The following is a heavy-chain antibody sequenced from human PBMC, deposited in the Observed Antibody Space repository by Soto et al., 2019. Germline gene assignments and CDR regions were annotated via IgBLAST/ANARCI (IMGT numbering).Heavy chain of an antibody. CDR3: ARRMLTGYYGMDV. V-gene: IGHV1-18*04. CDR1: GYTFTSYG. D-gene: IGHD3-9*01. J-gene: IGHJ6*02. Sequence: ASVKVSCKASGYTFTSYGISWVRQAPGQGLEWMGWISAYNGNTNYAQKLQVRVTMNTDTSTSTAYMELRSLRSDDTAVYYCARRMLTGYYGMDVWGQGTTVTVSS. CDR2: ISAYNGNT.